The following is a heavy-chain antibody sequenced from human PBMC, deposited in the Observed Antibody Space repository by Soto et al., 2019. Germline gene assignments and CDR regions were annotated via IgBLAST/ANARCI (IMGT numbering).Heavy chain of an antibody. V-gene: IGHV3-30*18. Sequence: QVQLVESGGGVVQPGRSLRLSCAASGFTFSSYGMHLVRQAPGKGLEWVAVISYDGSNKYYADSVKGRFTISRDNSKNTLYLQMNSLRAEDTAVYYCAKDRDYGDYYYMDVWGKGTTVTVSS. CDR3: AKDRDYGDYYYMDV. J-gene: IGHJ6*03. CDR2: ISYDGSNK. CDR1: GFTFSSYG. D-gene: IGHD4-17*01.